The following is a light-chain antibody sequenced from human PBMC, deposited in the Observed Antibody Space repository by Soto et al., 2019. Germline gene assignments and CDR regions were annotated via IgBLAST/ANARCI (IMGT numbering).Light chain of an antibody. CDR1: SSNIASNT. CDR2: DNN. Sequence: QSVLTQPPSASGTPGQRVTISCSGSSSNIASNTVNWYQQLPGTAPKLLIYDNNQRPSGIPDRFSGSKSGTSATLGIAGLQTGDEADYYCATWDGGLNPGGVFGTGTKVTVL. V-gene: IGLV1-44*01. CDR3: ATWDGGLNPGGV. J-gene: IGLJ1*01.